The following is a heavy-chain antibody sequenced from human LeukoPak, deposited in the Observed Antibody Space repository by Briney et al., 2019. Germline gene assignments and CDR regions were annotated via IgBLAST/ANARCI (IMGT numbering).Heavy chain of an antibody. V-gene: IGHV3-7*01. D-gene: IGHD2-8*01. Sequence: GGSLRLSCVASGFTFSNYWMSWVRQAPGKGLQWVANIKPDGSAGYYVDSVRGRFTISRDNAKNSLYLQMNSLRAEDTAVYYCARGGYCTNGVCPTGNWFDPWGQGTLVTVSS. J-gene: IGHJ5*02. CDR2: IKPDGSAG. CDR1: GFTFSNYW. CDR3: ARGGYCTNGVCPTGNWFDP.